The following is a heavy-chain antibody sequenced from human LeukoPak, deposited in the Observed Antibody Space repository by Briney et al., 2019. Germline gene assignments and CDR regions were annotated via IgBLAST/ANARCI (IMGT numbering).Heavy chain of an antibody. CDR3: ARRSQEDGTTTANSWFDP. CDR2: IYYTGRT. Sequence: SETLSLTCTVSGGSISSSHWGWIRQPPGKGLEWIGYIYYTGRTQYNPSLQSRVTISVDTSKNQFSLRLSSVTAADTAVYYRARRSQEDGTTTANSWFDPWGQGTLVTVSS. D-gene: IGHD4-17*01. J-gene: IGHJ5*02. V-gene: IGHV4-59*08. CDR1: GGSISSSH.